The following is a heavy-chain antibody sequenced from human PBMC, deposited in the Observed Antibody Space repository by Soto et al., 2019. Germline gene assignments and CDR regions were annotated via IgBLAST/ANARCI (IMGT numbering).Heavy chain of an antibody. CDR3: ARDREMATISYYYYYGMDV. J-gene: IGHJ6*02. V-gene: IGHV1-69*01. Sequence: QVQLVQSGAEVKKPGSSVKVSCKASGGTFSSYAISWVRQAPGQGLEWMGGIIPIFGTANYAQKFQGRVTITADESTSKAYMELSSLRSEDTAVYYCARDREMATISYYYYYGMDVWGQGTTVTVSS. D-gene: IGHD5-12*01. CDR2: IIPIFGTA. CDR1: GGTFSSYA.